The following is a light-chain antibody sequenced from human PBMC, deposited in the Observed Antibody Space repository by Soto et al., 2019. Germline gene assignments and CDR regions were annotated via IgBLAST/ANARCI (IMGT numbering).Light chain of an antibody. CDR1: ESVSSN. CDR2: GAS. J-gene: IGKJ5*01. V-gene: IGKV3-15*01. CDR3: QQYNNWPPSII. Sequence: EIALTQPPGTLSLSPGERATLSCRASESVSSNLAWYQQRPGQAPRLLIYGASTRATDTPVRFRGSGSGTEFTLTISSLQSEDFAVYYCQQYNNWPPSIIFGQGTRLEIK.